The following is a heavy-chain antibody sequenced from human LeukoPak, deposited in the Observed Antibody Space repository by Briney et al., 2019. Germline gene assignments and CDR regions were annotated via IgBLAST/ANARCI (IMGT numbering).Heavy chain of an antibody. Sequence: SETLSLICTVPGDSLSRYYWSWMRQPPGKGLEWIGYIYYSGSTNYNPSLKSRVTISVDTSKNQFSLKLSSVTAADTAVYYCAREQLWPRDAFDIWGQGTMVTVSS. CDR3: AREQLWPRDAFDI. V-gene: IGHV4-59*01. J-gene: IGHJ3*02. D-gene: IGHD5-18*01. CDR1: GDSLSRYY. CDR2: IYYSGST.